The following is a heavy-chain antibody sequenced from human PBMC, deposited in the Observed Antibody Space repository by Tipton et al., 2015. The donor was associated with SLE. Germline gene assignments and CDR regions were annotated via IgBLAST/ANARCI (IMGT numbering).Heavy chain of an antibody. V-gene: IGHV3-9*01. D-gene: IGHD4-11*01. CDR1: GFTFDIHS. CDR2: ILANVVST. CDR3: GVDIEAGGLHW. Sequence: SLRLSCETSGFTFDIHSLHWVRQRPGKGLEWVAGILANVVSTGHADSVRGRFTISRDNAKRSLYLQMTGLRPEVTALYYCGVDIEAGGLHWWGQGTLVTVSS. J-gene: IGHJ4*02.